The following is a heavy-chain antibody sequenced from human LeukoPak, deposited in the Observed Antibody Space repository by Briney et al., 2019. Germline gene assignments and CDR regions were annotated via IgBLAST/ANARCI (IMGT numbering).Heavy chain of an antibody. D-gene: IGHD3-22*01. J-gene: IGHJ4*02. CDR1: GFTFSSYA. CDR2: ISGSGGST. V-gene: IGHV3-23*01. Sequence: PGGSLRLSCAASGFTFSSYAMSWVRQAPGKGLEWVSAISGSGGSTNYADSVKGRFTISRDNSKNTLYLQMNSLRAEDSALYYCAKADSSGYFLGEYFDYWGQGTLVTVSS. CDR3: AKADSSGYFLGEYFDY.